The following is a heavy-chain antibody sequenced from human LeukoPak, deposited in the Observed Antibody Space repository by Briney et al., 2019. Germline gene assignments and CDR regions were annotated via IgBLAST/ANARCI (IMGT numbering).Heavy chain of an antibody. D-gene: IGHD6-6*01. CDR3: AKDVSSSSDYYQYYYMDV. Sequence: GRSLRLSCAASGFTFSSYGMHWVRQAPGKGLEWVAVISYDGSNKYYADSVKGQFTISRDNSKNTLYLQMNSLRAEDTAVYYCAKDVSSSSDYYQYYYMDVWGKGTTVTVSS. CDR2: ISYDGSNK. CDR1: GFTFSSYG. J-gene: IGHJ6*03. V-gene: IGHV3-30*18.